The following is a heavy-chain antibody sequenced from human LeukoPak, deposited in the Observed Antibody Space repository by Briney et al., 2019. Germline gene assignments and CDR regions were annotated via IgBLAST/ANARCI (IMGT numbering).Heavy chain of an antibody. Sequence: SVKVSCKASGGTFSSYAISWVRQAPGQGLEWMGGIIPIFGTANYAQKFQGRVTITADKSTSTAYMELSSLRSEDTAVYYCASIAGYSYGLGDDYWGQGTLVTVSS. D-gene: IGHD5-18*01. J-gene: IGHJ4*02. CDR3: ASIAGYSYGLGDDY. CDR1: GGTFSSYA. V-gene: IGHV1-69*06. CDR2: IIPIFGTA.